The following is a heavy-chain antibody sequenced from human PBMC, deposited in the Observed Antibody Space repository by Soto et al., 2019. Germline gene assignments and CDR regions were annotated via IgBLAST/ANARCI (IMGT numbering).Heavy chain of an antibody. Sequence: LSLTCTVSGGSISSYYWSWIRQPPGKGLEWIGYIYYSGSTNYNPSPKSRVTISVDTSKNQFSLKLSSVTAADTAVYYCARVEKDIVVVPAATWFDPWGQGTLVTVSS. V-gene: IGHV4-59*01. J-gene: IGHJ5*02. CDR3: ARVEKDIVVVPAATWFDP. CDR1: GGSISSYY. D-gene: IGHD2-2*01. CDR2: IYYSGST.